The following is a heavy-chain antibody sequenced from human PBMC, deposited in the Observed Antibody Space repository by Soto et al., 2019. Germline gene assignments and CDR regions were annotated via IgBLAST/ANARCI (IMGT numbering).Heavy chain of an antibody. CDR1: GGSISSSSYY. D-gene: IGHD3-10*01. CDR2: IYYSGST. Sequence: SETLSLTCTVSGGSISSSSYYWGWIRQPPGKGLEWIGSIYYSGSTYYNPSLKSRVTISVDTSRNQFSLKLSSVTAADTAVYYCAMLGTMVRGVPKLNENYYFDYWGQGTLVTVSS. V-gene: IGHV4-39*01. CDR3: AMLGTMVRGVPKLNENYYFDY. J-gene: IGHJ4*02.